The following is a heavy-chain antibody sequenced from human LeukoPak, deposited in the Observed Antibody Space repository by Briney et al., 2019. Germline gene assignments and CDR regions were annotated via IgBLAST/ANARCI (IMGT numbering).Heavy chain of an antibody. D-gene: IGHD3-10*01. CDR3: AKGTHLYYYGSGSYSPYFDY. Sequence: GGSLRLSCAASGFTFSDYYMSWIRQAPGKGLEWVSYISSSGSTIYYADSVKGRFTISRDNAKNSLYLQMNSLRAEDTALYYCAKGTHLYYYGSGSYSPYFDYWGQGTLVTVSS. J-gene: IGHJ4*02. CDR2: ISSSGSTI. V-gene: IGHV3-11*01. CDR1: GFTFSDYY.